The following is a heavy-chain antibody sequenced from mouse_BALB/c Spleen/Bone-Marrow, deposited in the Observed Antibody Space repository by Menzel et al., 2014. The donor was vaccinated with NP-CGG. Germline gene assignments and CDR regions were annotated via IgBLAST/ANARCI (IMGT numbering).Heavy chain of an antibody. J-gene: IGHJ3*01. CDR2: IDPANGNT. Sequence: EVKLMESGAELVKPGASVKLSCTASGFNIKDTYMHWVKQRPEQGLEWIGRIDPANGNTKYDPKFQGKATITADTSSNTAYLQLSSLTSEDTAVYYCAKYYYGNSLFAYWGQGTLVTVPA. CDR3: AKYYYGNSLFAY. D-gene: IGHD1-1*01. CDR1: GFNIKDTY. V-gene: IGHV14-3*02.